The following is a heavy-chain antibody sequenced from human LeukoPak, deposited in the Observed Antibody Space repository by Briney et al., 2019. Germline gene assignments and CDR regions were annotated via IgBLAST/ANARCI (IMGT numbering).Heavy chain of an antibody. CDR3: AEWGDAFDI. Sequence: GGSLRLSCAASGFTFNSYGMHWVRQAPGKGLEWVAFIRYDGSKSYFADSVKGRFALSRDNSKNTLYLQMNSLRAEDTAVYYCAEWGDAFDIWGQGTMVSVSS. CDR1: GFTFNSYG. CDR2: IRYDGSKS. V-gene: IGHV3-30*02. J-gene: IGHJ3*02. D-gene: IGHD1-26*01.